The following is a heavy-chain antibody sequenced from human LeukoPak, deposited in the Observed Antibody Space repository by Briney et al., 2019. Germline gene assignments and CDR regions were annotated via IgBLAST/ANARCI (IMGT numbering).Heavy chain of an antibody. D-gene: IGHD6-6*01. CDR2: IKQDGSEK. CDR3: ARGSSSDPGLDY. J-gene: IGHJ4*02. V-gene: IGHV3-7*01. CDR1: GFTFSSYW. Sequence: PGGSLRLSCAASGFTFSSYWMTWVRQAPGKGREWVANIKQDGSEKYYVDSAKGRFTISRDNAKNSLYLQMISLRAEDTAVYYCARGSSSDPGLDYWGQGTLVTVFS.